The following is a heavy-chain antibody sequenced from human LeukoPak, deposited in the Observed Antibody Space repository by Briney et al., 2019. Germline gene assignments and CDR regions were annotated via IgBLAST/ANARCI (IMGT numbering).Heavy chain of an antibody. CDR3: ARGLIVRQDDAFDV. V-gene: IGHV4-59*01. CDR1: GVSISSYY. CDR2: IFYKGSI. D-gene: IGHD3-10*02. Sequence: PSETLSLTCTVSGVSISSYYCSWIRQPPGKGLEWLGFIFYKGSIDYNPSLKRRVSMSVDPSKNQLSLNLTSVTAADTAIYYCARGLIVRQDDAFDVWGQGTRVTVSS. J-gene: IGHJ3*01.